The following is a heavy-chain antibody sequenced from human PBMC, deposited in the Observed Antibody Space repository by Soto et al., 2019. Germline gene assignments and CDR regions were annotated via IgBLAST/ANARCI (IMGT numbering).Heavy chain of an antibody. CDR2: TFYRSRWYN. CDR1: GDSVSSNSAG. J-gene: IGHJ4*02. CDR3: TRDIDFGY. D-gene: IGHD3-3*01. V-gene: IGHV6-1*01. Sequence: HSLTCAISGDSVSSNSAGWNWIRQSPSRGLEWLGRTFYRSRWYNEYAVSVKGRITVSPDTSRNQISLQLNSVTPDDTAVYFCTRDIDFGYWGRGTQVTVSS.